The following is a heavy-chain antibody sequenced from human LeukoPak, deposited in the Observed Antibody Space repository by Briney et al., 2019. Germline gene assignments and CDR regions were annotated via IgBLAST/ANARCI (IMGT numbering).Heavy chain of an antibody. CDR1: GGSFSGYY. CDR2: INHSGST. D-gene: IGHD5/OR15-5a*01. CDR3: ARLLSTVDY. J-gene: IGHJ4*02. V-gene: IGHV4-34*01. Sequence: PSETLSLTCAVYGGSFSGYYWSWIRQPPGKGLEWIGEINHSGSTNYNPSLKSRVTISVDTSKSQFSLKLSSVTAADTAVYYCARLLSTVDYWGQGTRVTVSS.